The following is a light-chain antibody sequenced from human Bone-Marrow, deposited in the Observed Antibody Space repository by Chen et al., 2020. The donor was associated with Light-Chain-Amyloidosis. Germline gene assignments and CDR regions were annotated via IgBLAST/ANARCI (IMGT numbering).Light chain of an antibody. V-gene: IGKV3-20*01. Sequence: EIVLTQSPGTLSLSPGEGANLSCRASQTISSNYLTWYQQKFGQAPRLLIYCSSSRATGIPDRFTGSGSGTDFTLTINRLEPEDFAMYYCQQYGTSPLTFAGGTKVEIK. CDR1: QTISSNY. CDR3: QQYGTSPLT. CDR2: CSS. J-gene: IGKJ4*01.